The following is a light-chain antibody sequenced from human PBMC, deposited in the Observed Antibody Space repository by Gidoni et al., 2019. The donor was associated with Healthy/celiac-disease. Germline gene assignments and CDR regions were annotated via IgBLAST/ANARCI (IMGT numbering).Light chain of an antibody. Sequence: AIRMTPSPSSFSASTGDRVTITCRASQGISSYFAWYQQKPGKAPKLLIYAASTLQSGVPSRFSGSGSGTEFTLTISCLQSEDFATYYCQQYYSYPPLTFGGGTKVEIK. V-gene: IGKV1-8*01. CDR2: AAS. J-gene: IGKJ4*01. CDR1: QGISSY. CDR3: QQYYSYPPLT.